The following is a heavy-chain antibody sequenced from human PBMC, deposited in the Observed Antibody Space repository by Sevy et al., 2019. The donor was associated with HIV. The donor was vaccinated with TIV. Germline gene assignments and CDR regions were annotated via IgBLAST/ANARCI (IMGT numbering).Heavy chain of an antibody. Sequence: GGSLRLSCAASTFTFGHYAMHWVRQAPGKGLQWVAGISYEGSNEYYTDSVKGRFTISRDNSKNTLNLEMNNLRVEDTALYYCARDWGTPPTAILYYFDFWGQGIPGTVSS. CDR2: ISYEGSNE. V-gene: IGHV3-30*04. D-gene: IGHD3-16*01. J-gene: IGHJ4*02. CDR1: TFTFGHYA. CDR3: ARDWGTPPTAILYYFDF.